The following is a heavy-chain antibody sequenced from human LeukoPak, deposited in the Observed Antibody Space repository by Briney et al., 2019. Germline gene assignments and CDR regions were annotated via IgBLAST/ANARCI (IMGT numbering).Heavy chain of an antibody. J-gene: IGHJ4*01. CDR2: INHSGST. V-gene: IGHV4-34*01. CDR3: AYNRNFALDN. Sequence: PSETLSLTCAVYGGSFRGYYWSWIRQPPGKGLEWIGEINHSGSTNYNPSLKSRVTISVDTSKNQFSLKLSSVTAADTAVYFCAYNRNFALDNWGQGTLVTVSS. D-gene: IGHD1-14*01. CDR1: GGSFRGYY.